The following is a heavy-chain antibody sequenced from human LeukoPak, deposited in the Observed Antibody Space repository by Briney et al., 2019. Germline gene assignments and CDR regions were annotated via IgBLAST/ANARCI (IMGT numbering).Heavy chain of an antibody. CDR2: INHIGST. CDR1: GGSFSGYY. V-gene: IGHV4-34*01. Sequence: SETLSLTCAVYGGSFSGYYWSWIRQPPGKGLEWIGEINHIGSTNYNPSLKSRVTISVDTSKNQFSLKLGSVTAADTAAYYCARGGQVAAASPFDYWGQGTLVTVSS. CDR3: ARGGQVAAASPFDY. D-gene: IGHD6-13*01. J-gene: IGHJ4*02.